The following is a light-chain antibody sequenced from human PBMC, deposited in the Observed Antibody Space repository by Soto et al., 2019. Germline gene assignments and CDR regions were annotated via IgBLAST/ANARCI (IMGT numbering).Light chain of an antibody. Sequence: EIVMMQSPVTLSVSPGERATLFCRASQSVSSNVAWYQQKPGQAPRLLIYGASTRATGIPARFSGSGSGTEFTLTISSLQSEDFAVYYCQQYDNWPPYTFGQGTKLEIK. V-gene: IGKV3-15*01. J-gene: IGKJ2*01. CDR3: QQYDNWPPYT. CDR1: QSVSSN. CDR2: GAS.